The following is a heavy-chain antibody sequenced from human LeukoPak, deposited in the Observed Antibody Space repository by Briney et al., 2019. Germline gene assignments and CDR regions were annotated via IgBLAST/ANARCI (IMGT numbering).Heavy chain of an antibody. D-gene: IGHD5-18*01. CDR1: GGSISSYY. CDR2: IYYSGST. CDR3: ARGDTAMVIDY. Sequence: SETLSLTCTVSGGSISSYYWSWIRQPPGKGLEWIGYIYYSGSTNYNPSLKSRATISVDTSKNQFSLKLSSVTAADTAVYYCARGDTAMVIDYWGQGTLVTVSS. V-gene: IGHV4-59*01. J-gene: IGHJ4*02.